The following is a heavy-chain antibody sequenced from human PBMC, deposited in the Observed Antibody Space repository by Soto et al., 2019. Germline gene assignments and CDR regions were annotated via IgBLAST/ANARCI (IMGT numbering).Heavy chain of an antibody. CDR2: VSFDGSNK. CDR3: AIDQPAITTDGGGGIDR. V-gene: IGHV3-30-3*01. D-gene: IGHD2-15*01. CDR1: GFTFSTHA. Sequence: QVQLVESGGGVVQPGRSLRLSCAASGFTFSTHAMHWVRQAPGKGLECVAIVSFDGSNKYYADSVKGRFTISRDNSKNTLYLQTRVLTPENTSFYYCAIDQPAITTDGGGGIDRWGQGTLVTVAS. J-gene: IGHJ5*02.